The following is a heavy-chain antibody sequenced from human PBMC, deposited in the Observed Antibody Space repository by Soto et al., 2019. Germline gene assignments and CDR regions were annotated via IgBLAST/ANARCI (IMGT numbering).Heavy chain of an antibody. Sequence: GGSLRLSWAASGFTFSSYAMSWVRQAPGKGLEWVSAISGSGGSTYYADSVKGRFTISRDNSKNTLYLQMNSLRAEDTAVYYCAKDSGGYCSSTSCPYYYYYYMDVWGKGTTVTVSS. CDR1: GFTFSSYA. CDR3: AKDSGGYCSSTSCPYYYYYYMDV. D-gene: IGHD2-2*01. J-gene: IGHJ6*03. CDR2: ISGSGGST. V-gene: IGHV3-23*01.